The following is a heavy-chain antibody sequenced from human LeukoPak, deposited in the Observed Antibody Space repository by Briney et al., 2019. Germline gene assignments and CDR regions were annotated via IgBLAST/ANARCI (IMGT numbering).Heavy chain of an antibody. CDR1: GFTFSSFA. CDR2: ISYDGSNK. J-gene: IGHJ3*02. Sequence: PGGSLRLSCAASGFTFSSFAMHWVRQAPGKGLEWVAVISYDGSNKYYADSVKGRFTISRDNSKNTLYLQMNSLRAEDTAVYYCAKGRYSNYVDDAFDIWGQGTMVTVSS. V-gene: IGHV3-30*04. CDR3: AKGRYSNYVDDAFDI. D-gene: IGHD4-11*01.